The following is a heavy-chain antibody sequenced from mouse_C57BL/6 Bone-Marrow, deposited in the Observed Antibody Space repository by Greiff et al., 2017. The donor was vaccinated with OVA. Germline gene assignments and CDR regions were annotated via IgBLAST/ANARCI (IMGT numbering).Heavy chain of an antibody. CDR3: ARRVYGSSWYFDV. V-gene: IGHV5-17*01. CDR2: ISSGSSTI. J-gene: IGHJ1*03. D-gene: IGHD1-1*01. CDR1: GFPFSDYG. Sequence: EVKLMESGGGLVKPGGSLKLSCAASGFPFSDYGMHWVRQAPEKGLAWVAYISSGSSTIYYAYTVKGRFTISRDNAKNTLFLQMNSLRSEDTAMYYCARRVYGSSWYFDVWGTGTTVTVSS.